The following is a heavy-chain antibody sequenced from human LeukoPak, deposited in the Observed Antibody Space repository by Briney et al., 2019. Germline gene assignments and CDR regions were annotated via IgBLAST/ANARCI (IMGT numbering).Heavy chain of an antibody. CDR3: ARHGGSYSPYYFDY. CDR1: GGSISTYY. Sequence: SETLSLTCTVSGGSISTYYWSWIRQPPGKGLEGIGYIYYTGSTNYNPSLKSRVTISVDTSKNQFSLKLSSVTAADTAVYYCARHGGSYSPYYFDYWGQGTLVTVSS. D-gene: IGHD1-26*01. CDR2: IYYTGST. J-gene: IGHJ4*02. V-gene: IGHV4-59*08.